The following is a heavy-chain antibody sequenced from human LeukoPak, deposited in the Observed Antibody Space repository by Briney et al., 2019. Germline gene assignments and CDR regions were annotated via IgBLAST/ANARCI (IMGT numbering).Heavy chain of an antibody. V-gene: IGHV4-39*01. J-gene: IGHJ5*02. CDR3: ASHGIVVDVRVNWFDP. Sequence: SETLSLTCSVSGISISRSNYYWGWIRQPPGKGLEWIGSIKYSVSTYYNPSLKSRVTISVDTSKNQFSLILSSVTAADTAIYYCASHGIVVDVRVNWFDPWGQGTLVTVSS. D-gene: IGHD2-2*01. CDR2: IKYSVST. CDR1: GISISRSNYY.